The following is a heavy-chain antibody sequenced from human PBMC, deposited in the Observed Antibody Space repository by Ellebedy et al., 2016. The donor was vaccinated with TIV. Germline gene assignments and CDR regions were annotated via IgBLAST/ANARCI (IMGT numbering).Heavy chain of an antibody. CDR2: INSDGTIT. Sequence: GESLKISXAASGFTFSSYWMHWVRQAPGKGLVWVSRINSDGTITSYADFVKGRFTISRDNAKNTLFLQMNSLRAEDTAVYYCARVGYYGMDVWGQGTTVTVSS. CDR1: GFTFSSYW. CDR3: ARVGYYGMDV. J-gene: IGHJ6*02. V-gene: IGHV3-74*01.